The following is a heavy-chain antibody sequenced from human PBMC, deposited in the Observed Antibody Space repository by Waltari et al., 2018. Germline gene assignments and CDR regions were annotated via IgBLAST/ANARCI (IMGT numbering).Heavy chain of an antibody. Sequence: QVQLVQSGTEVQKPGASVKVSCQDSGYSFTDYHLHWLRQTPGQGLEWLGWINPKNGDTSYAQNFLGRVTMTRDTSINTVYMDLSGLRSDDTAVFYCARDPGPIVGAPDYWGQGTLVTVSS. D-gene: IGHD1-26*01. V-gene: IGHV1-2*02. J-gene: IGHJ4*02. CDR2: INPKNGDT. CDR3: ARDPGPIVGAPDY. CDR1: GYSFTDYH.